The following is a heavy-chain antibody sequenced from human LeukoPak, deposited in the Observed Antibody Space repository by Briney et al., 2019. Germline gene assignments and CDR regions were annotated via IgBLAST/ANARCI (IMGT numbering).Heavy chain of an antibody. Sequence: SETLSLTCAVYGGSFSGYYWSWLRQPPGKGLEWIGEINHSGSTNYNPSLKSRVTISVDTSKNQFSLKLSSVTAADTAVYYCARGGAIFGVVISGELDYWGQGALVTVSS. CDR1: GGSFSGYY. J-gene: IGHJ4*02. D-gene: IGHD3-3*01. V-gene: IGHV4-34*01. CDR3: ARGGAIFGVVISGELDY. CDR2: INHSGST.